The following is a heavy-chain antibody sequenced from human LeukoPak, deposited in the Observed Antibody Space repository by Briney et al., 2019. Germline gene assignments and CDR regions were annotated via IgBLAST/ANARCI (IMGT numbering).Heavy chain of an antibody. V-gene: IGHV4-59*11. CDR3: ARDTKADYYDSSGYYSSYWYFDL. Sequence: SETLSLTCTVSGGSIRSHYWSWIRQPPGKGLEWIGYVSYSGSTSYNPSLKSRGTISVDTSKNQFSLKLSSVTAADTAVYYCARDTKADYYDSSGYYSSYWYFDLWGRGTLVSVSS. CDR2: VSYSGST. CDR1: GGSIRSHY. D-gene: IGHD3-22*01. J-gene: IGHJ2*01.